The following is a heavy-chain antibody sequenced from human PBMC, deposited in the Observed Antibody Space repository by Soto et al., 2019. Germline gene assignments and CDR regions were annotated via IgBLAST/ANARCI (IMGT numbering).Heavy chain of an antibody. V-gene: IGHV4-34*01. J-gene: IGHJ5*02. CDR3: ARVKAISNWFDP. D-gene: IGHD3-3*01. CDR1: GGSFSGYY. CDR2: INHSGST. Sequence: SETLSLTCAVYGGSFSGYYWSWIRQPPGKGLEWIGEINHSGSTNYNPSLKSRVTISVDTSKNQFSLKLSSVTAADTAVYYCARVKAISNWFDPWGQGTLVTVSS.